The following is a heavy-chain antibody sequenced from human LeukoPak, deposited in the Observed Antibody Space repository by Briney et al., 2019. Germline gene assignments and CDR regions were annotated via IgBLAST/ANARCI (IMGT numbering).Heavy chain of an antibody. CDR2: IYSGGNT. V-gene: IGHV3-53*01. J-gene: IGHJ4*02. CDR3: ARESYARGYSYGFDY. CDR1: GFTFSSSA. Sequence: GGSLRLSCAASGFTFSSSAMSWVRQAPGKGLEWVSVIYSGGNTYYADSVKGRFTISRDNSKNTLYLQMNSLRAEDTAVYYCARESYARGYSYGFDYWGQGTLVTVSS. D-gene: IGHD5-18*01.